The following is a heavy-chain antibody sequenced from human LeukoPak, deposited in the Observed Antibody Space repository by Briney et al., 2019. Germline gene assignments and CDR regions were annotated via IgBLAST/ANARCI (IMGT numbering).Heavy chain of an antibody. CDR1: GGSISNYH. J-gene: IGHJ4*02. Sequence: SETLSLTCTVSGGSISNYHGNWIRQPAGNGLEWIGRFYASGSTNYNPSLKSRVSISVDKSKNQFSLKLSSLTAADTAVYYCAREKSYSSGWHPFDYWGQGTLVTVSS. D-gene: IGHD6-19*01. V-gene: IGHV4-4*07. CDR3: AREKSYSSGWHPFDY. CDR2: FYASGST.